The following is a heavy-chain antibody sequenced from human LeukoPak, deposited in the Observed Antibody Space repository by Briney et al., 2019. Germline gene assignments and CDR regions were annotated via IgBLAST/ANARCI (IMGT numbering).Heavy chain of an antibody. CDR1: GFTLSSYG. CDR2: IRYDRSIK. V-gene: IGHV3-30*02. J-gene: IGHJ4*02. Sequence: QRGGCLRLSCAQSGFTLSSYGMQCVREAPGKRVGWVAFIRYDRSIKYYTDSVKGRFTISRDNSKNTLYLQMNSLRAEDTAVYYCAKDPRVVVPAAISYYFDYWGQGTLVTVSS. D-gene: IGHD2-2*02. CDR3: AKDPRVVVPAAISYYFDY.